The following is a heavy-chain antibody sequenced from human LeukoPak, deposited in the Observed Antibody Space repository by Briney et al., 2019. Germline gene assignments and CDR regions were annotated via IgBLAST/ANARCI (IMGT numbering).Heavy chain of an antibody. J-gene: IGHJ4*02. CDR1: GFTFSSYQ. D-gene: IGHD3-22*01. CDR3: AKSHYEYYYDSSGYSPPFDY. Sequence: PGGSLRLSCAASGFTFSSYQMSWVRQAPGKGLECVSSTTDSDTYIYYADSVKGRFTLSRDNAKNLMYLQMDNLRAEDTAVYYCAKSHYEYYYDSSGYSPPFDYWGQGTLVTVSS. V-gene: IGHV3-21*01. CDR2: TTDSDTYI.